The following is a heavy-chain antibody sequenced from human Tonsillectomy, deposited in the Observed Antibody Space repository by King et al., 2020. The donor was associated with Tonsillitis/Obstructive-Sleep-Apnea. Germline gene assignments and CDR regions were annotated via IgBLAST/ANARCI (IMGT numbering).Heavy chain of an antibody. Sequence: VQLQESGPGLVKPSETLSLTCTVSGGSISSYYWSWIRQPPGKGLEWIGYMYYSGSTNYNPSLKSRVTISVETSKNHFSLKVSSVTAADTAGYYCARHPTYDCDSSGYRYGMDVWGQGTTVTVSS. D-gene: IGHD3-22*01. CDR1: GGSISSYY. CDR3: ARHPTYDCDSSGYRYGMDV. CDR2: MYYSGST. J-gene: IGHJ6*02. V-gene: IGHV4-59*08.